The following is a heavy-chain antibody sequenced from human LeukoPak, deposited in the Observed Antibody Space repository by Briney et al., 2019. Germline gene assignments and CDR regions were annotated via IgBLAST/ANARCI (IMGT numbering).Heavy chain of an antibody. Sequence: SETLSLTCTVSGGSISSYYWSWIRQPPGKGLEWIGYIYYSGSTNYNPSLKSRVTISVATSKNQFSLKLSSVTAADTAVYYCARAPGGVYAHNWFDPWGQGTLVTVSS. J-gene: IGHJ5*02. CDR3: ARAPGGVYAHNWFDP. V-gene: IGHV4-59*01. D-gene: IGHD2-8*01. CDR2: IYYSGST. CDR1: GGSISSYY.